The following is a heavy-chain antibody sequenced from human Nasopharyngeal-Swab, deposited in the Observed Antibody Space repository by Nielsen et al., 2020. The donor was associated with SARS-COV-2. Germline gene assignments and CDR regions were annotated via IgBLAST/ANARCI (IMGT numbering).Heavy chain of an antibody. J-gene: IGHJ6*02. CDR2: IYYSGST. V-gene: IGHV4-61*01. CDR3: ARDHYGSGSPSMDV. D-gene: IGHD3-10*01. CDR1: GGSVSSGSYY. Sequence: LSCTVSGGSVSSGSYYWSWIRQPPGKGLEWIGYIYYSGSTNYNPSLKSRVTISVDTSKNQFSLKLSSVTAADTAVYYCARDHYGSGSPSMDVWGQGTTVTVSS.